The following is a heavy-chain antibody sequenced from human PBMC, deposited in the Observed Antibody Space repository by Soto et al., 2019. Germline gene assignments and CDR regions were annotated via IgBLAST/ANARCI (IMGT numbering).Heavy chain of an antibody. CDR1: GGTFSSYI. Sequence: QVQLVQSGAEVKKPGSSVKVSCKASGGTFSSYIISWVRQAPGQGLEWMGRIIPILGIANYAQKFQGRVTISADKSTSTAYMELSSLRSEDTAVYYCATPFGSSGNWGQGTLVTVSS. V-gene: IGHV1-69*02. CDR3: ATPFGSSGN. CDR2: IIPILGIA. D-gene: IGHD3-10*01. J-gene: IGHJ4*02.